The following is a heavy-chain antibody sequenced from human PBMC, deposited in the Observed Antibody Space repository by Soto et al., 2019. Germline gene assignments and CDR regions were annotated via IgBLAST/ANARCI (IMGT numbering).Heavy chain of an antibody. CDR2: IDGPTTNT. J-gene: IGHJ4*02. CDR1: GFTFAHYS. Sequence: PWGSLRLSCAASGFTFAHYSIIWARQAPGRGLEWVSTIDGPTTNTHCIGSVKGRFFISRDNAINTVYLQMNGLRAEDTAVYYCVTWLSAHFDYWGRGTLVTVSS. CDR3: VTWLSAHFDY. V-gene: IGHV3-23*05. D-gene: IGHD6-19*01.